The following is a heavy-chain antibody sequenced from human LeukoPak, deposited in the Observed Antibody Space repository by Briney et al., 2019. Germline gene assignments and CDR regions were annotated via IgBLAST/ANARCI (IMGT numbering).Heavy chain of an antibody. CDR1: GGSISSSSYY. V-gene: IGHV4-39*01. D-gene: IGHD6-6*01. CDR3: ARVYIEYSSSSYDY. CDR2: IYYSGST. Sequence: SETLSLTCTVSGGSISSSSYYWGWIRQPPGKGLEWIGSIYYSGSTYYNPSLKSRVTISVDTSKNQFSLKLSSVTAADTAVYYCARVYIEYSSSSYDYWDQGTLVTVSS. J-gene: IGHJ4*02.